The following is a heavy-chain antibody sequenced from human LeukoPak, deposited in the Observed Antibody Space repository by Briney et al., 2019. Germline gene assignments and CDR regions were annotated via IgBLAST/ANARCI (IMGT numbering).Heavy chain of an antibody. CDR3: ARGAWYSSAYTALHYFDY. V-gene: IGHV4-61*02. J-gene: IGHJ4*02. Sequence: SETLSLTCTVSGGSITSSSYYWSWIRQPAGKGLEWIGRIYTSGITSYNPSLKSRVTISVDTSKNQFSLRLSSVTAADTAVYYCARGAWYSSAYTALHYFDYWGQGTLVTVSS. D-gene: IGHD6-19*01. CDR1: GGSITSSSYY. CDR2: IYTSGIT.